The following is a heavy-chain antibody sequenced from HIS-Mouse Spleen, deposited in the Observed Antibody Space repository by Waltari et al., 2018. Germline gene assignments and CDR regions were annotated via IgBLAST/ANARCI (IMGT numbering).Heavy chain of an antibody. CDR2: IIPILGIA. CDR1: GGTFSSYA. CDR3: ARVYYDSSGYYEGWYFDL. J-gene: IGHJ2*01. Sequence: QVQLVQSGAEVKKPGSSVKVSCKASGGTFSSYAISWVRQAPAQGLEWMGRIIPILGIANYAQKFQGRVTITADKSTSTAYMELSSLRSEDTAVYYCARVYYDSSGYYEGWYFDLWGRGTLVTVSS. V-gene: IGHV1-69*04. D-gene: IGHD3-22*01.